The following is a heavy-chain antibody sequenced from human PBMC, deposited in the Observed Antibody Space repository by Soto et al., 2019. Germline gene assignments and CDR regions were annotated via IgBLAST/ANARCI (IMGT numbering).Heavy chain of an antibody. Sequence: GGSLRLSCAASGFTFSSYAISWVRQAPGKGLEWVSSISSSSSYIYYADSVKGRFTISRDNAKNSLYLQMNSLRAEDTAVYYCARDKPRSQEPAAIDGWFDPWGQGTLVTVS. D-gene: IGHD2-2*01. CDR2: ISSSSSYI. V-gene: IGHV3-21*01. CDR1: GFTFSSYA. CDR3: ARDKPRSQEPAAIDGWFDP. J-gene: IGHJ5*02.